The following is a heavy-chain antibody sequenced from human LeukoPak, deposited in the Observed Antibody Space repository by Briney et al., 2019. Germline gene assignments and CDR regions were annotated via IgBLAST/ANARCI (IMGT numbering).Heavy chain of an antibody. V-gene: IGHV3-9*01. J-gene: IGHJ6*02. CDR1: GYTFDDYA. CDR2: ISWNSGSI. D-gene: IGHD3-22*01. Sequence: GGSLRLSCAASGYTFDDYAMHWVRQAPGKGLEWVSGISWNSGSIGYADSVKGRFTISRDNAKNSLYLQMNSLRAEDTALYYCAKELPTPGDSSSRKTYGMDVWGQGTTVTVSS. CDR3: AKELPTPGDSSSRKTYGMDV.